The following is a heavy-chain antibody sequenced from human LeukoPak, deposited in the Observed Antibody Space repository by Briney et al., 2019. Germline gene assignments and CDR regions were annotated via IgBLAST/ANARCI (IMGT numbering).Heavy chain of an antibody. J-gene: IGHJ5*02. CDR2: IYYSGST. Sequence: SETLSLTCIVSGGSISGHYWSWIRQPPGKGLEWIGDIYYSGSTNYNPSLKSRVIISVDTSKNQFSLKLSSVTAADTAVYYCAKHLTNAYYDMIWFDPWGQGTLVTVSS. D-gene: IGHD3-22*01. CDR1: GGSISGHY. CDR3: AKHLTNAYYDMIWFDP. V-gene: IGHV4-59*11.